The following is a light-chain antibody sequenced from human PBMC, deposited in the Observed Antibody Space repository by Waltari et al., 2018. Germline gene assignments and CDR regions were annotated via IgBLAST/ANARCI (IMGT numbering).Light chain of an antibody. Sequence: QSALTQPASVSGSPGQSITISCSGTSSDVAGYNSVSWYHNHTGKDPELVIYDVSSRPSGGSHRYSGSKSGNTASLTISGLQGEDEADYYCSSYTSSGTSSNTRVFGTGTTVTVL. J-gene: IGLJ1*01. CDR3: SSYTSSGTSSNTRV. CDR1: SSDVAGYNS. CDR2: DVS. V-gene: IGLV2-14*03.